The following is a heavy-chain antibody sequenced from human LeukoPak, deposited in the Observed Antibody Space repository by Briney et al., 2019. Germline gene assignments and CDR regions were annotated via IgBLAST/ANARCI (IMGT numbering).Heavy chain of an antibody. CDR2: IWFDGSNQ. V-gene: IGHV3-33*06. CDR3: AKDFARAGGDYFDY. Sequence: PGTSLRLSXAASGFTFSNYGMHWVRQAPGKGLEWVALIWFDGSNQYYANSVKGRFTVSRDNSKNTLYLLMNSLRADDTAVYYCAKDFARAGGDYFDYWGQGTLVTVSS. CDR1: GFTFSNYG. J-gene: IGHJ4*02. D-gene: IGHD3-16*01.